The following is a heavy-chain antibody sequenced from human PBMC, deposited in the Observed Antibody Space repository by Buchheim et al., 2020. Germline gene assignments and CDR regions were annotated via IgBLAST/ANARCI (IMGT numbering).Heavy chain of an antibody. CDR2: ISYDGSNK. D-gene: IGHD3-22*01. J-gene: IGHJ6*02. V-gene: IGHV3-30-3*01. CDR3: ARDGIRYLGGAYYDSSGYHPMDV. CDR1: GFTFSSYA. Sequence: QVQLVESGGGVVQPGRSLRLSCAASGFTFSSYAMHWVRQAPGKGLEWVAVISYDGSNKYYADSVKGRFTLSRDNSKNTLYLQMNSLRAEDTAVYYCARDGIRYLGGAYYDSSGYHPMDVWGQGTT.